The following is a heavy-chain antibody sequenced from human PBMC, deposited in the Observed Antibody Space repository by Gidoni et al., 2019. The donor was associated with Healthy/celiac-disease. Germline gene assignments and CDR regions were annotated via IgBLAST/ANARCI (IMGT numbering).Heavy chain of an antibody. CDR1: GFPFSNAW. CDR3: TTDLLSRWYV. CDR2: NKSKTDGGKT. J-gene: IGHJ6*04. V-gene: IGHV3-15*01. Sequence: EVPLVESGGGLVKSWGSLRLPCSASGFPFSNAWMSWGRQAPGKGVGWVGRNKSKTDGGKTDYAAPVKGRYTISRDDSKNTLYLQMNSLKTEDTDVDYCTTDLLSRWYVWGKGTTVTVSS. D-gene: IGHD1-26*01.